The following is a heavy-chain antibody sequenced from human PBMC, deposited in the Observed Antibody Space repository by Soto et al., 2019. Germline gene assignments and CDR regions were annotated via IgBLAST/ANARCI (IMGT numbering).Heavy chain of an antibody. CDR3: ARHSRIAVAGYYYGMDV. CDR1: GGSISSSSYY. D-gene: IGHD6-19*01. Sequence: TSETLSLTCTVSGGSISSSSYYWGWIRQPPGKGLEWIGSIYYSGSTYYNPSLKSRVTISVDTSKNQFSLKLSSVTAADTAVYYCARHSRIAVAGYYYGMDVWGQGTTVTVSS. V-gene: IGHV4-39*01. J-gene: IGHJ6*02. CDR2: IYYSGST.